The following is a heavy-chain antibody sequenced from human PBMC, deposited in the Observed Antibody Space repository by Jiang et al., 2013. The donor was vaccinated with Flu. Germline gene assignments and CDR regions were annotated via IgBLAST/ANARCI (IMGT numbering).Heavy chain of an antibody. D-gene: IGHD3-3*01. CDR3: AIQLEGGFDP. V-gene: IGHV1-46*01. J-gene: IGHJ5*02. CDR2: INPSGGNT. CDR1: GDSFTSYY. Sequence: GAEVKKPGASVKGSCKASGDSFTSYYLHWVRQTPGQGLEWMGIINPSGGNTGYAQEFQGRVSMTSDTSTSTVYMELSSLRSEDTAVYYCAIQLEGGFDPWGQGTTVTVSS.